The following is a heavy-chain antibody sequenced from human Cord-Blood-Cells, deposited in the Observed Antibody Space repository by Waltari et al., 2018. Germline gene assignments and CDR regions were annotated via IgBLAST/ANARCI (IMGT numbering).Heavy chain of an antibody. D-gene: IGHD6-19*01. V-gene: IGHV4-39*01. CDR3: ARLVAVAGLGPLDAFDI. CDR2: IYYSGST. J-gene: IGHJ3*02. Sequence: QLQLQESGPGLVKPSETLSLTCTVSGGSISSSSYYWAWIRQPPGKGREWIGSIYYSGSTYYNPSLKSRVTISVDTSKNQFSLKLSSVTAADTAVYYCARLVAVAGLGPLDAFDIWGQGTMVTVSS. CDR1: GGSISSSSYY.